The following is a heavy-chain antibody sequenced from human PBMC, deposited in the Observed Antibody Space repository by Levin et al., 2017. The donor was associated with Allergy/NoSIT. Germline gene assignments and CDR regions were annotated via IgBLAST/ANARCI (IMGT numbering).Heavy chain of an antibody. D-gene: IGHD6-13*01. J-gene: IGHJ4*02. CDR1: GASISSRSW. Sequence: SETLSLTCAVSGASISSRSWWSWVRQPPGKGLEWIGEIYQSGSTNYNPSLKSRVTISVDKSKNQFSLKLSSVTAADTAVYFCAGERQLANQSRSWYPGWGQGTLVTVSS. V-gene: IGHV4-4*02. CDR2: IYQSGST. CDR3: AGERQLANQSRSWYPG.